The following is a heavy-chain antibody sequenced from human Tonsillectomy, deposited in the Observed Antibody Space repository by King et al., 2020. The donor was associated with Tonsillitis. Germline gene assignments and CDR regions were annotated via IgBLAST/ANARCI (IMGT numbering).Heavy chain of an antibody. V-gene: IGHV1-46*01. CDR3: AREIPGAFDI. Sequence: VQLVESGAEVKKPGASVKVSCKASGYTFTSYYMHWVRQAPGQGLEWMGIINPSGGSTSYAQKFQGRFTMTRDTATSTVYMELSSLRSDDTAVYYCAREIPGAFDIWGQGTMVTVSS. J-gene: IGHJ3*02. CDR2: INPSGGST. CDR1: GYTFTSYY. D-gene: IGHD2-21*01.